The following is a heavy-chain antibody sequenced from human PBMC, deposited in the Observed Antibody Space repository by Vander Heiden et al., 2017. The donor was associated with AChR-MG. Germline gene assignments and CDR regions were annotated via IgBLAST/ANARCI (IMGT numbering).Heavy chain of an antibody. CDR1: GGTFRSYA. Sequence: QVQLVQSGAEVKKPGSSVKVSCKASGGTFRSYAISWVRQAPGQGLEWMGGIIPIFGTANYAQKFQGRVTITADKSTSTAYMELSSLRSEDTAVYYCARDLYYDFWSGYYYYYYYGMDVWGQGTTVTVSS. V-gene: IGHV1-69*06. J-gene: IGHJ6*02. CDR3: ARDLYYDFWSGYYYYYYYGMDV. CDR2: IIPIFGTA. D-gene: IGHD3-3*01.